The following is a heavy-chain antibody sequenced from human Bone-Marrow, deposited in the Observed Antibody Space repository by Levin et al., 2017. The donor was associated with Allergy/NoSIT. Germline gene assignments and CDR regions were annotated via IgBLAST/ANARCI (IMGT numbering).Heavy chain of an antibody. J-gene: IGHJ4*02. D-gene: IGHD3-10*01. Sequence: PGGSLRLSCAASGFTFSDYYMSWIRQAPGKGLEWISYIITSGTHTSYADSVKGRFTISRDNANNLVFLQMNSLRAEDMAVYYCASRYGSGTYYQGNNYWGQGTLVTVSS. V-gene: IGHV3-11*03. CDR2: IITSGTHT. CDR3: ASRYGSGTYYQGNNY. CDR1: GFTFSDYY.